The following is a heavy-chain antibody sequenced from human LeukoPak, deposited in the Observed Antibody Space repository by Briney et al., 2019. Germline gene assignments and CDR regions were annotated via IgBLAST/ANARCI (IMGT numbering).Heavy chain of an antibody. CDR3: ASPPYGSGSYYTLDY. CDR1: GYTFTGYY. CDR2: INPNSGGT. Sequence: GASVKVSCKASGYTFTGYYMHWVRQAPGQGLEWMGWINPNSGGTNYAQKFQGRVTMTRDTSTSTVYMELSSLRSEDTAVYYCASPPYGSGSYYTLDYWGQGTLVTVSS. V-gene: IGHV1-2*02. J-gene: IGHJ4*02. D-gene: IGHD3-10*01.